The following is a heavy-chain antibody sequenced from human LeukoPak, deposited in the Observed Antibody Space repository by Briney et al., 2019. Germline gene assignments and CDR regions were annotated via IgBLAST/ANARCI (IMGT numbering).Heavy chain of an antibody. J-gene: IGHJ4*02. CDR1: GLTLSSYS. V-gene: IGHV3-48*02. D-gene: IGHD1-26*01. CDR3: ARESLGYFDY. Sequence: GGSLRLSCAASGLTLSSYSMNWVRQAPGKGLEWVSYISSSSSTTYYADSVKGRFTISRDNAKNSLYLQMNSLRDEDTAVYYCARESLGYFDYWGQGTLVTVSS. CDR2: ISSSSSTT.